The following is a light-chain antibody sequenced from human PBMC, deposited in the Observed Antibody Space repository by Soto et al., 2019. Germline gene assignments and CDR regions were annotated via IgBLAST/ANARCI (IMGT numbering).Light chain of an antibody. V-gene: IGKV1-5*03. CDR1: QSISSW. CDR2: KAS. CDR3: QQHNSYPYT. Sequence: DIQMTQSPSTLSASVGDRVTITCRASQSISSWLAWYQQKPGKAPKLLMSKASSLESGVPSRFSGSGSGTEFTLTISSLQPDDFATYYCQQHNSYPYTFGQGTKLEIK. J-gene: IGKJ2*01.